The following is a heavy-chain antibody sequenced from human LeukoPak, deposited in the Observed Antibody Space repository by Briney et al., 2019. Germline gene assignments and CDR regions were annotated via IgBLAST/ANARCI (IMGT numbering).Heavy chain of an antibody. Sequence: PGGSLRLSCAASGFTFSSYAMHWVRQAPGKGLEWVAVISYDGSNKYYADSVKGRFTISRDNSKNTLYLQMNSLRAEDTAVYYCAKDRPYGGVAAFYWYFDLWGRGTLVTVSS. CDR3: AKDRPYGGVAAFYWYFDL. J-gene: IGHJ2*01. V-gene: IGHV3-30-3*01. D-gene: IGHD4-23*01. CDR2: ISYDGSNK. CDR1: GFTFSSYA.